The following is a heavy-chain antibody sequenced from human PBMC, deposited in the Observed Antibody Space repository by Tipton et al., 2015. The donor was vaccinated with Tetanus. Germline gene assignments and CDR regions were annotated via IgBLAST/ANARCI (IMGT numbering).Heavy chain of an antibody. CDR1: GFTFSSHG. V-gene: IGHV3-30*03. CDR3: ARVVRDYYYGMDV. J-gene: IGHJ6*02. Sequence: SLRLSCAASGFTFSSHGMHWVRQAPGKGLEWVAVISHDGSDKYYAESVKGRFTISRDNAKSSLYLQMSRLRAEDTAVYYCARVVRDYYYGMDVWGQGTTVTVSS. D-gene: IGHD3-22*01. CDR2: ISHDGSDK.